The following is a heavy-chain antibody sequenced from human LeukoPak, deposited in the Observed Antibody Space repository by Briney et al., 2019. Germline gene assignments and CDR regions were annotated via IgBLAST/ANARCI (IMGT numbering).Heavy chain of an antibody. V-gene: IGHV4-59*01. CDR3: ARGYFGAAGYSNPFDS. J-gene: IGHJ4*02. CDR1: GASISSSY. CDR2: VHYTGGT. Sequence: PSETLSLTCTVSGASISSSYWSWIRQSPAKRLEWIGYVHYTGGTNYNPSLKSRVTISVDTSKNQFSLTLTSVTAADTAMYYCARGYFGAAGYSNPFDSWGQGALVTVSS. D-gene: IGHD3-9*01.